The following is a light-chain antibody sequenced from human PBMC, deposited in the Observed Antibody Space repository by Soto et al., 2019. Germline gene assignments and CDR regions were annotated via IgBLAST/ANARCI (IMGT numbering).Light chain of an antibody. CDR3: CSYTGTYSYV. CDR1: SGDVGGYNY. J-gene: IGLJ1*01. CDR2: DVS. Sequence: QSALTQPRSVSGSPGQSVTISCTGTSGDVGGYNYVSWYQHHPGKAPKLLIYDVSKRPSGVPDRFSGSKSGNTASLTISGLQAEDEADYYCCSYTGTYSYVVGTGTRSPP. V-gene: IGLV2-11*01.